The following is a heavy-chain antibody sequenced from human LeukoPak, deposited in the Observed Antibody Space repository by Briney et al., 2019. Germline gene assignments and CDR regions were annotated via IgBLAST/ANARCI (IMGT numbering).Heavy chain of an antibody. CDR3: AKDISYSSSSGRVYYYYGMDV. V-gene: IGHV3-43*02. J-gene: IGHJ6*02. CDR2: ISGDGGST. Sequence: PGGSLRLSCAASGFTFDDYAMHWVRQAPGKGLEWVSLISGDGGSTYYADSVKGRFTISRDNSKNSLYLQMNSLRTEDTALYYCAKDISYSSSSGRVYYYYGMDVWGQGTTVTVSS. CDR1: GFTFDDYA. D-gene: IGHD6-6*01.